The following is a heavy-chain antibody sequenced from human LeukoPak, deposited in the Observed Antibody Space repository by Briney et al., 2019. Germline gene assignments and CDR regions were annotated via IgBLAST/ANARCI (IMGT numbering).Heavy chain of an antibody. CDR3: ASFSSGWYFGY. CDR1: GYTFTGYY. CDR2: INTNSGGT. Sequence: GASVKVSCKAYGYTFTGYYMHWVRQAPGQGLEWMGWINTNSGGTNYAQKFQGRVTMTRDTSISTAYMELSRLRSDDTAVYYCASFSSGWYFGYWGQGTLVTVSS. D-gene: IGHD6-19*01. V-gene: IGHV1-2*02. J-gene: IGHJ4*02.